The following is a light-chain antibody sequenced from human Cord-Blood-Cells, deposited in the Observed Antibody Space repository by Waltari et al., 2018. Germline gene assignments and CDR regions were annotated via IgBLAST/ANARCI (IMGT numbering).Light chain of an antibody. Sequence: EIVLTQSPATLSLSPGERATLSCRASQSVSSYLAWYQQKPGQAPRLLIYDASNRATGIPARFSGSGSGTDFTLTISSLEPEDFAVYYCQQRSNYTFGQGTKLGIK. CDR1: QSVSSY. CDR2: DAS. V-gene: IGKV3-11*01. CDR3: QQRSNYT. J-gene: IGKJ2*01.